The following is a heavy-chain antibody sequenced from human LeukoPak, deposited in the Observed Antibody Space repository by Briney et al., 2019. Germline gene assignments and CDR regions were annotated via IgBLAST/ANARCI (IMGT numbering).Heavy chain of an antibody. J-gene: IGHJ4*02. CDR3: APTAEAYTSWWKV. V-gene: IGHV1-2*02. CDR1: GYTFTGYY. Sequence: ASVKVSCKASGYTFTGYYMHWVRQAPGQGLEWMGWINPNSGGTNYARKFQGRVTMTRDTSISTAYLEVRSLTSDDTAVYYCAPTAEAYTSWWKVWGQGTLVTVSS. D-gene: IGHD3-16*01. CDR2: INPNSGGT.